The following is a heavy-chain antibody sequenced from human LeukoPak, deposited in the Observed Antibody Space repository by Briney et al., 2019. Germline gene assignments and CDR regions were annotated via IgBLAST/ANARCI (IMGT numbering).Heavy chain of an antibody. CDR1: GFTFDNSA. D-gene: IGHD7-27*01. V-gene: IGHV3-23*01. CDR3: ARDSATLASTGEVDY. J-gene: IGHJ4*02. Sequence: PGGSLRLSCAASGFTFDNSAMSWVRQAAGKGLEWVSSITISGDSAYYADSVKGRFTIFRDNSKSMLFLQMNSLRVEDTAVYYCARDSATLASTGEVDYWGQGALVTVSS. CDR2: ITISGDSA.